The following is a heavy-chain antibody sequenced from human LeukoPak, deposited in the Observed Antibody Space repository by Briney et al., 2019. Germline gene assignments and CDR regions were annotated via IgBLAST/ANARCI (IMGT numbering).Heavy chain of an antibody. CDR2: INHSGST. CDR3: ARSVDGDY. J-gene: IGHJ4*02. D-gene: IGHD2-21*01. CDR1: GGSFSGYY. V-gene: IGHV4-34*01. Sequence: ASETLSLTCAVYGGSFSGYYWSWIRQPPGKGLEWIGEINHSGSTNYNPSLKSRVTISVDTSKNQFSLKLSSVTAADTAVYYCARSVDGDYWGQGTLVTVSS.